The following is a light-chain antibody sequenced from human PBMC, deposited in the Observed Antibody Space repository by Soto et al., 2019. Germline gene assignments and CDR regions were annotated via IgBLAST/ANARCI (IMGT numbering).Light chain of an antibody. Sequence: DVRMTQSPSSLSASVGDTITITCRASRTINTDLNWFQQKPGEPPRLLIYGASTLHDGVPSRFSGSGSGADFTLTISGLQPEDFAVYHCQQTYSDISFGGGTKVDIK. J-gene: IGKJ4*01. CDR2: GAS. V-gene: IGKV1-39*01. CDR3: QQTYSDIS. CDR1: RTINTD.